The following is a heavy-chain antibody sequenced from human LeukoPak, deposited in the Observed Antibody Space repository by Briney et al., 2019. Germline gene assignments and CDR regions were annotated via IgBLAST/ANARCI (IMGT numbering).Heavy chain of an antibody. CDR1: GFTFSNYW. J-gene: IGHJ6*03. Sequence: PGGSLRLSCAASGFTFSNYWMSWVRQAPGKGLEWVAKIKQDGSEKYCVDSVMGRFTISRDNAKNSLYLQMNSLRVEDTAVYYCARDILVTTVYMDVWGKGTTVTVSS. CDR2: IKQDGSEK. D-gene: IGHD4-11*01. CDR3: ARDILVTTVYMDV. V-gene: IGHV3-7*01.